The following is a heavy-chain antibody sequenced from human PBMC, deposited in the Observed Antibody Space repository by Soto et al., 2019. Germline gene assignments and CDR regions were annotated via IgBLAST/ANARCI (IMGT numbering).Heavy chain of an antibody. V-gene: IGHV4-30-4*01. D-gene: IGHD3-22*01. CDR2: IYYSGST. J-gene: IGHJ6*02. Sequence: SETLSLTCTVSGGSISSGDYYWSWIRQPPGKGLEWIGYIYYSGSTYYNPSLKSRVTISVDTSKNQFSLKLSSVTAADTAVYYCASEGVVVTAPYYYYYGMDVWGQGTTVTVSS. CDR1: GGSISSGDYY. CDR3: ASEGVVVTAPYYYYYGMDV.